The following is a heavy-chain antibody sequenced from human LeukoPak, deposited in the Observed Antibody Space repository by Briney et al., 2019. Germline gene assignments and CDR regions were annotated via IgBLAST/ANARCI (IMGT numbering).Heavy chain of an antibody. CDR3: AGGSVFSWFDP. CDR1: EFTFSSYA. CDR2: ISYDGSNK. V-gene: IGHV3-30-3*01. Sequence: GGSLRLSCAASEFTFSSYAMHWVRQAPGKGLEWVAVISYDGSNKYYADSVKGRFTISRDNSKNTLYLQMNSLRAEDTAVYYCAGGSVFSWFDPWGQGTLVTVSS. J-gene: IGHJ5*02. D-gene: IGHD3-16*01.